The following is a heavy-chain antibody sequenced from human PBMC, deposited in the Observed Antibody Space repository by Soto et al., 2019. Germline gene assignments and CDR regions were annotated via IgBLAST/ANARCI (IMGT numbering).Heavy chain of an antibody. CDR2: IYYSGTT. D-gene: IGHD5-18*01. V-gene: IGHV4-59*08. Sequence: QVQLQESGPGLVKPSETLSLTCTVSGGSISSYYWSWIRQPPGKGLEWIGYIYYSGTTNYNPSLKSRVTISVDTTKNQLSLKLSSVNAADTAVYYCARRYGYSFAYWGQGTLVTVSS. J-gene: IGHJ4*02. CDR3: ARRYGYSFAY. CDR1: GGSISSYY.